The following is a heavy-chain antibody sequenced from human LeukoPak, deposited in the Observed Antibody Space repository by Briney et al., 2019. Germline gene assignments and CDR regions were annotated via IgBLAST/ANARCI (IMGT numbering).Heavy chain of an antibody. V-gene: IGHV4-39*07. CDR2: IYYSGST. Sequence: SETLSLTCTVSGGSISSSSYYWGWIRQPPGKGLEWIGSIYYSGSTYYNPSLKSRVTISVDTSKNQFSLKLSSVTAADTAVYYCARGVPLYVADWGQGTLVTVSS. J-gene: IGHJ4*02. CDR3: ARGVPLYVAD. D-gene: IGHD3-10*02. CDR1: GGSISSSSYY.